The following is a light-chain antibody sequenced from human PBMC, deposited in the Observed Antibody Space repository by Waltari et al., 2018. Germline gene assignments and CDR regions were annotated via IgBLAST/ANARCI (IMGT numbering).Light chain of an antibody. V-gene: IGKV3-11*01. CDR3: QQRSNWPYT. J-gene: IGKJ2*01. CDR1: QTVETY. Sequence: EIVLTQSPATLSLSPGERATLSCRASQTVETYLAWYQQKPGQAPRLLLFDASSRATGIPAKFSGSGSGTDFTRTVTNLEPEDFAVYYCQQRSNWPYTFGQGTRVEIK. CDR2: DAS.